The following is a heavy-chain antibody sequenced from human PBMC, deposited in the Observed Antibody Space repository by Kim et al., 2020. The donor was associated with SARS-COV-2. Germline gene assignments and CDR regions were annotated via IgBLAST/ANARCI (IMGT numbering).Heavy chain of an antibody. D-gene: IGHD1-26*01. V-gene: IGHV4-4*02. CDR2: T. CDR3: ANLRGDWFDP. J-gene: IGHJ5*02. Sequence: TNYTPSLKGRVTISVDKSKNQFSLKLSSVADADTAVYYCANLRGDWFDPWGQGTLGTVSS.